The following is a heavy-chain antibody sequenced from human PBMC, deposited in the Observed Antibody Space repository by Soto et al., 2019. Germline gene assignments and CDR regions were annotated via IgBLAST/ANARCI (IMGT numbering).Heavy chain of an antibody. V-gene: IGHV1-2*02. J-gene: IGHJ4*02. Sequence: QVQLVQSGAEVKKPGASVNVSCKASGYTFTVYYMQWVRQAPGQGLERMGGINPKSGGTMYPQKFQRRVTMTWDTSISTAYIALTRLRSNDTSVYYCARDLAKGGGTAGFDYRGQGTLFTVSS. D-gene: IGHD1-26*01. CDR2: INPKSGGT. CDR3: ARDLAKGGGTAGFDY. CDR1: GYTFTVYY.